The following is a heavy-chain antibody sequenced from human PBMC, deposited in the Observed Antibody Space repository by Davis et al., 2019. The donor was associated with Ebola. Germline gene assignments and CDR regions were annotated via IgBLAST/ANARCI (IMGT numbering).Heavy chain of an antibody. Sequence: GESLKISCAASGFTFSSYGMHWVRQAPGKGLEWVAVISYDGSNKYYADSVKGRFTISRDNSKNTLYLQMNSLRAEDTAVYYCAKGVVITTGIFDYWGQGTLVTVSS. CDR2: ISYDGSNK. CDR1: GFTFSSYG. V-gene: IGHV3-30*18. J-gene: IGHJ4*02. CDR3: AKGVVITTGIFDY. D-gene: IGHD3-22*01.